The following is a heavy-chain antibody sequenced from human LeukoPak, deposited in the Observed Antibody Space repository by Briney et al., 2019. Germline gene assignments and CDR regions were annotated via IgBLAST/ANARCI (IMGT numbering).Heavy chain of an antibody. D-gene: IGHD2-15*01. V-gene: IGHV1-18*01. CDR1: GYTFTSYG. CDR3: ARFQKAGYCSGGSCYSPAWFDP. Sequence: GASVKVSCKASGYTFTSYGISWVRQAAGQGLEGMGWISAYNGNTNYAQKLQGRVTMTTDTSTSTAYMELRSLRSDDTAVYYCARFQKAGYCSGGSCYSPAWFDPWGQGTLVTVSS. CDR2: ISAYNGNT. J-gene: IGHJ5*02.